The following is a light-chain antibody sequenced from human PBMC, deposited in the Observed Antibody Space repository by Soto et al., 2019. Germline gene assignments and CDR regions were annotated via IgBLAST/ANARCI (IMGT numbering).Light chain of an antibody. J-gene: IGKJ1*01. V-gene: IGKV3-20*01. Sequence: EIVLTQSPDTLSLSPGERATLSCRASQSVTSNYLAWYQQKPGQAPRLLIYGASSRATGIPDRFSGSVSGTDFTLTISRLETEDFAVYYCQQYGGSPRTFGQGTKVEIK. CDR2: GAS. CDR3: QQYGGSPRT. CDR1: QSVTSNY.